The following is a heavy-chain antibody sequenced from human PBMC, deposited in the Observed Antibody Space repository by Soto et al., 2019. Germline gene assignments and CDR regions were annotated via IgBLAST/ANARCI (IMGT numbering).Heavy chain of an antibody. J-gene: IGHJ3*02. CDR1: GYTFTNYA. Sequence: QVPLVQSGAEVKKSGASVKVSCKASGYTFTNYAMHWVRQAPGQRLEWMGWINAGNGNTKYSQQFQDRVTITRDTSASTAYMELSSLRSEDTAVYYCARAAYCGSDSCSDAFDIWGQGTVVTVSS. V-gene: IGHV1-3*01. D-gene: IGHD2-21*02. CDR3: ARAAYCGSDSCSDAFDI. CDR2: INAGNGNT.